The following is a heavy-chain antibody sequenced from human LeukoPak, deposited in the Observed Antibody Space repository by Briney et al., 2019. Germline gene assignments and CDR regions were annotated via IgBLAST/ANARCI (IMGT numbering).Heavy chain of an antibody. V-gene: IGHV4-30-2*01. J-gene: IGHJ4*02. D-gene: IGHD2-8*01. CDR3: ARAAGYCTSGVCYQIDY. CDR2: MCHSGSA. CDR1: GGSISSDDFP. Sequence: TLSLTCAVSGGSISSDDFPWSWIRQPPGKGLEWIGYMCHSGSAHYNPSLKSRVTISVDRSKNQFSLKLNSVTAADTAVYYCARAAGYCTSGVCYQIDYWGQGTLVTVS.